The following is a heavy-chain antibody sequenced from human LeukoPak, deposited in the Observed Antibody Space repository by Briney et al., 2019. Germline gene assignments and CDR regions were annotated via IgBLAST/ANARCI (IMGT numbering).Heavy chain of an antibody. V-gene: IGHV3-7*03. CDR2: IKEDGSGE. CDR3: VSGSGWIFDY. J-gene: IGHJ4*02. CDR1: GFTFSGFW. D-gene: IGHD6-19*01. Sequence: GGSLRLSCAVSGFTFSGFWMSWSRQAPGKGLEWVAHIKEDGSGEYYVDSVKGRFTISIDNAKKSMYLQMNSLRVEDTAIYYCVSGSGWIFDYWGQGTLVTVSS.